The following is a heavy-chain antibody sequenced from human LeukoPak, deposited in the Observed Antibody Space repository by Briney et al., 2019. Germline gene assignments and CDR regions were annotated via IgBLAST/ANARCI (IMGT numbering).Heavy chain of an antibody. CDR3: ARAPGLGSGSAFDS. V-gene: IGHV3-30-3*01. D-gene: IGHD3-10*01. CDR1: GFTFSNYA. J-gene: IGHJ4*02. CDR2: ISYDGSNK. Sequence: SGRSLRLSCAASGFTFSNYAMHWVRQAPGKGLEWVAVISYDGSNKYYADSVKGRFTISRDNAKNTLYLRMNSLRPEDTAVYYCARAPGLGSGSAFDSWGQGTLVTVSS.